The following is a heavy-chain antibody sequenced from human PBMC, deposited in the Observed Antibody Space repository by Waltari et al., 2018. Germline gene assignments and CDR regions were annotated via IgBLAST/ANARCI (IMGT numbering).Heavy chain of an antibody. CDR2: IWFDGSDK. CDR3: ARKTSALYFDY. CDR1: ALSFSSYG. J-gene: IGHJ4*02. V-gene: IGHV3-33*08. Sequence: QVQLVESGGGVVQPGRSPRLSCAASALSFSSYGMHWVRQAPGKGLEWVAVIWFDGSDKYYADAVKGRFTISRDNSKNTLYLQMNSLRAEDTAVYYCARKTSALYFDYWGQGALVTVSS. D-gene: IGHD2-2*01.